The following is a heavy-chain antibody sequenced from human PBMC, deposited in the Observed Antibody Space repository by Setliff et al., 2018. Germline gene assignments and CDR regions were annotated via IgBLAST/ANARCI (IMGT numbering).Heavy chain of an antibody. CDR1: GESFSGYF. CDR3: ARVLVLGYNWFDP. V-gene: IGHV4-34*01. J-gene: IGHJ5*02. CDR2: IGHSGNT. D-gene: IGHD3-10*01. Sequence: SETLSLTCAVYGESFSGYFWSWIRQTPEKGLEWIGEIGHSGNTNYNPSFKSRVTISIDTSKNQFSLKVNSVTAADTAVYFCARVLVLGYNWFDPWGQGTLVTVSS.